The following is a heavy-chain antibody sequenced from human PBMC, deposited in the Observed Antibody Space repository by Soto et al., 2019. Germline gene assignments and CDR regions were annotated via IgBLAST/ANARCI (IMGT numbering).Heavy chain of an antibody. CDR2: IPWNVKIT. CDR3: AKGGPDAFCGGGRCYFES. V-gene: IGHV3-9*01. J-gene: IGHJ4*02. D-gene: IGHD2-21*01. CDR1: GFTFDDFA. Sequence: EVHLVDSGGGLAKPGRSMGLSCAASGFTFDDFALHWVRRVPGKGLEWVSSIPWNVKITGYADFLKGCFIISRDNAKNSLYLQMNSLRREDTALYYCAKGGPDAFCGGGRCYFESWGQGTQVTVSS.